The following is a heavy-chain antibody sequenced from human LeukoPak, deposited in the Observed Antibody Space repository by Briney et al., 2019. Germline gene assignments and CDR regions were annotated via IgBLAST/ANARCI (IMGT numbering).Heavy chain of an antibody. J-gene: IGHJ4*02. V-gene: IGHV4-59*08. CDR1: GGSINSFY. CDR2: IYYSGST. Sequence: SETLSLTCTVSGGSINSFYWSWIRQPPGKGLEWIGYIYYSGSTNSNPSLKSRVTVSLDTSKNQFPLSLTSVTAADTAVYYCARTSAGSFDYWGQGTPVTVSS. CDR3: ARTSAGSFDY.